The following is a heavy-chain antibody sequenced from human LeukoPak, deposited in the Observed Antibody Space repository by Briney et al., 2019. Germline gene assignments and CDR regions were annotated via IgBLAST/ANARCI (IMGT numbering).Heavy chain of an antibody. V-gene: IGHV1-2*02. D-gene: IGHD6-6*01. CDR3: AREHSSSSFFDY. J-gene: IGHJ4*02. CDR1: GYTFTGYY. Sequence: ASVKVPCKASGYTFTGYYMHWVRQAPGQGLEWMGWINPNSGGTNYAQKFQGRVTMTRDTSISTAYMELSRLRSDDTAVYYCAREHSSSSFFDYWGQGTLVTVSS. CDR2: INPNSGGT.